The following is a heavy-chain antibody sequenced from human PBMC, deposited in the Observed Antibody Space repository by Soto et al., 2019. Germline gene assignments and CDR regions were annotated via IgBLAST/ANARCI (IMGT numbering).Heavy chain of an antibody. D-gene: IGHD1-26*01. CDR1: GGTFSSYS. CDR3: ARDGGRHSGGIDY. Sequence: QVQLVQSGAEVKKPGSSVKVSCKASGGTFSSYSINWVRQAPGQGLEWMGEIIPIFGTATYAQKFQGRVTITAAESTSTDYMELSSLRSEDTAVYYCARDGGRHSGGIDYGGQGTLVTVSS. V-gene: IGHV1-69*01. CDR2: IIPIFGTA. J-gene: IGHJ4*02.